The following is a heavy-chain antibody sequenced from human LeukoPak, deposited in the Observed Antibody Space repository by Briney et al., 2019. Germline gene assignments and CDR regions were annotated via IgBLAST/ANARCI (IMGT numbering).Heavy chain of an antibody. V-gene: IGHV4-34*01. D-gene: IGHD2-21*02. Sequence: PSETLSLTCAVYGGSFSGYYWSWIRQPPGKGLEWIGEINHSGSTNYDPSLKSRVTISVDTSKNQFSLKLRSVTAADTAAYYCARVGDHLSFDYWGQGTLVTVSS. J-gene: IGHJ4*02. CDR1: GGSFSGYY. CDR3: ARVGDHLSFDY. CDR2: INHSGST.